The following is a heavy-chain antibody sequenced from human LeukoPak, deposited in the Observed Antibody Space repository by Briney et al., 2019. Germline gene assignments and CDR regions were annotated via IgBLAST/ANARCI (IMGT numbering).Heavy chain of an antibody. D-gene: IGHD3-10*01. J-gene: IGHJ3*01. V-gene: IGHV3-23*01. Sequence: GGSLRLSCAASGFTFSSYAMSWVRQAPGKGLEWVSAISGSNDNTYYADSVKGRFTISRDNSMNMLYLQINSLRAEDTAQYYCAKDLYGAFDVWGQGGQVTVSS. CDR1: GFTFSSYA. CDR3: AKDLYGAFDV. CDR2: ISGSNDNT.